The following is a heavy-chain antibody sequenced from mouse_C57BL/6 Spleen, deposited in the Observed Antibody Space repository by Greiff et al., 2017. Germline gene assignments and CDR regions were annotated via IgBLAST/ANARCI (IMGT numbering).Heavy chain of an antibody. CDR1: GYTFTSYW. V-gene: IGHV1-69*01. J-gene: IGHJ2*01. D-gene: IGHD1-1*01. Sequence: QVQLKQPGAELVMPGASVKLSCKASGYTFTSYWMHWVKQRPGQGLEWIGEIDPSDSYTNYNQKFKGKSTLTVDKSSSTAYMQLSSLTSEDSAVYYCARSGTTVVAHFDYWGQGTTLTVSS. CDR2: IDPSDSYT. CDR3: ARSGTTVVAHFDY.